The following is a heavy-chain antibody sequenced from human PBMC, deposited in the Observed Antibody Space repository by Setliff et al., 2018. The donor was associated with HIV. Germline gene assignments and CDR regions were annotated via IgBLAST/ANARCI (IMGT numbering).Heavy chain of an antibody. J-gene: IGHJ4*02. Sequence: GSLRLSCTASGFTVSDAWIHWVRQAPGKGLEWVGRIKSRTHGGTTDYAAPVKGRFSISRDDSSDTVYLQMNSLRADDTAVYYCLTPSHSGMSGYWGQGTLVTVSS. CDR2: IKSRTHGGTT. V-gene: IGHV3-15*07. CDR3: LTPSHSGMSGY. CDR1: GFTVSDAW. D-gene: IGHD2-15*01.